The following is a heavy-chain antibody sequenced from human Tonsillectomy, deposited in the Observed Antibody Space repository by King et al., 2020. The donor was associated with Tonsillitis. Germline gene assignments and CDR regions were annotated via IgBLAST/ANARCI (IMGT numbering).Heavy chain of an antibody. V-gene: IGHV3-23*03. CDR3: AKAPGAVTTPYDAFDI. CDR1: GFTFSSYA. J-gene: IGHJ3*02. D-gene: IGHD4-17*01. CDR2: IYSGGSST. Sequence: QLVQSGGGLVQPGGSLRLSCAASGFTFSSYAMSWVRQAPGKGLEWVSVIYSGGSSTYYADSVKGRFTISRDNFKNTLYLQMNSLRGEDTAVYYCAKAPGAVTTPYDAFDIWGQGTMVTVSS.